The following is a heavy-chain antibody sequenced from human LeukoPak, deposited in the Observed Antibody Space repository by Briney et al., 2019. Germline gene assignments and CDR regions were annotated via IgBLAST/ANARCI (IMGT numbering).Heavy chain of an antibody. Sequence: SETLSLTCTVSGDSISSGNYFWGWVRQSPGKDLEWIGSIFHSGSTWYNPSLRRRVTMSVDTSNNQFPLKLTSVTAADTAVYFCARIADSSPDFFESWGQGTLVIVSS. CDR3: ARIADSSPDFFES. J-gene: IGHJ4*02. D-gene: IGHD3-22*01. CDR2: IFHSGST. CDR1: GDSISSGNYF. V-gene: IGHV4-39*06.